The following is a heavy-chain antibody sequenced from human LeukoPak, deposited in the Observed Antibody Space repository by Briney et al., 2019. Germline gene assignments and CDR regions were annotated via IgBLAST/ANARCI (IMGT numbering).Heavy chain of an antibody. D-gene: IGHD2-21*01. CDR3: ARLAHSQVYNWFDP. CDR2: IYTSGST. CDR1: GGSISSYY. J-gene: IGHJ5*02. Sequence: PSETLSPTCTVSGGSISSYYWNWLRQPPGKGLEWIGYIYTSGSTNYNPSLKSRVTISVDTSKDQFSLKLSSVTAADTAVNYCARLAHSQVYNWFDPWGQGTLVTVSS. V-gene: IGHV4-4*09.